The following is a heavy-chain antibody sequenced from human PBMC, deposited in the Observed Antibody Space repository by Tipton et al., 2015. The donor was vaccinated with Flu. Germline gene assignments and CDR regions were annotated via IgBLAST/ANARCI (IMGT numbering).Heavy chain of an antibody. CDR3: ATLTGDDY. J-gene: IGHJ4*02. CDR2: ISSTGTTI. D-gene: IGHD7-27*01. Sequence: SLRLSCAASEFTFSRYEMNWVRQAPGKGLEWVSYISSTGTTISYADSVKGRFTISRDNAKNSLYLQMNSLRAEDTAVYYCATLTGDDYWGQGDLVTVSS. CDR1: EFTFSRYE. V-gene: IGHV3-48*03.